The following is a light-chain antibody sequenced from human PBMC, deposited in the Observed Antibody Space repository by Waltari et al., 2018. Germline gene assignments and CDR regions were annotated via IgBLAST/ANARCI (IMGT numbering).Light chain of an antibody. CDR1: TPNIGTPP. V-gene: IGLV1-44*01. Sequence: SLLPQPPSVSGPPGQPGTLSCSGSTPNIGTPPVTWYHHVPGTAPQLLIFSDRQRHSGVPDRFSASKSGATASLVISGLQSEDEGDYYCAAWDDALTGPLFGGGTKLTVL. CDR2: SDR. J-gene: IGLJ3*02. CDR3: AAWDDALTGPL.